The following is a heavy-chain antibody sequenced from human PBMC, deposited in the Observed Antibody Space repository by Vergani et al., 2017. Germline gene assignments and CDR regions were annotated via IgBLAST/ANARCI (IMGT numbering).Heavy chain of an antibody. CDR1: GGSISSSSYY. D-gene: IGHD7-27*01. V-gene: IGHV4-39*01. J-gene: IGHJ6*02. Sequence: QLQLQGSGPGLVKPWETLSPPCTVLGGSISSSSYYWGWIRQPPGKGLEWIGMIYYSGSTYYNPSVKRRVTIPVDTSKNQFSLKLSSVTAADAAVYYCGNLAGGWDYDGMDVWGQGTTVTVSS. CDR2: IYYSGST. CDR3: GNLAGGWDYDGMDV.